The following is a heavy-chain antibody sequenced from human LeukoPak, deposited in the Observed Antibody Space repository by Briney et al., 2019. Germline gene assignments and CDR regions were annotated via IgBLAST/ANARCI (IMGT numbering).Heavy chain of an antibody. Sequence: GGSLRLPCAASGFTFSTYSMSWVPHAPGKGLGWVSSIISSSSYIYYADSVKGRFTISRDNAKNSLYLQMNSLRAEDTAVYYCARDWTKIAVAVKGDFQHWGQGTLVTVSS. D-gene: IGHD6-19*01. V-gene: IGHV3-21*01. CDR3: ARDWTKIAVAVKGDFQH. CDR2: IISSSSYI. CDR1: GFTFSTYS. J-gene: IGHJ1*01.